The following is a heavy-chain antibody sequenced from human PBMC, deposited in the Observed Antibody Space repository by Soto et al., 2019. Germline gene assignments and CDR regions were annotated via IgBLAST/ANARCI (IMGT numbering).Heavy chain of an antibody. CDR3: AQVNDVDIVATIDHDFDY. CDR2: ISWNSGSI. D-gene: IGHD5-12*01. CDR1: GFTFDDYA. V-gene: IGHV3-9*01. Sequence: EVQLVESGGGLVQPGRSLRLSCAASGFTFDDYAMHWVRQAPGKGLEWVSGISWNSGSIGYADSVKGRFTISRDNAKNSMYLQMNSLRAEDTGFYYGAQVNDVDIVATIDHDFDYWGQGTLVTVSS. J-gene: IGHJ4*02.